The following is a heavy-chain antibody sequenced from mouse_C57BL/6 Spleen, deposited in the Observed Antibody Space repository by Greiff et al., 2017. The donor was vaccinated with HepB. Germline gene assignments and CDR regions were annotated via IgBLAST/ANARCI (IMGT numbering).Heavy chain of an antibody. V-gene: IGHV1-15*01. CDR3: TRPGTSGAMDY. Sequence: QVQLQQSGAELVRPGASVTLSCKASGYTFTDYEMHWVKQTPVHGLEWIGAIDPETGGTAYNQKFKGKAILTADKSSSTAYMELRSLTSEDSAVYCCTRPGTSGAMDYWGQGTSVTVSS. D-gene: IGHD4-1*01. CDR2: IDPETGGT. CDR1: GYTFTDYE. J-gene: IGHJ4*01.